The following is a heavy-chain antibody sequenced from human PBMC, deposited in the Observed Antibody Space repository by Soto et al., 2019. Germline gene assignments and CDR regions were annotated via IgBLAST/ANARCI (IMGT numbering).Heavy chain of an antibody. CDR1: GFTFSSYG. D-gene: IGHD6-19*01. Sequence: PGGSLRLSCAASGFTFSSYGMHWVRQAPGKGLEWVAVIWYDGSNKYYADSVKGRFTISRDNSKNTLYLQMNSLRAEDTAVYYCARVDYSSGWYGIFDYWGQGTLVTVSS. V-gene: IGHV3-33*01. CDR2: IWYDGSNK. CDR3: ARVDYSSGWYGIFDY. J-gene: IGHJ4*02.